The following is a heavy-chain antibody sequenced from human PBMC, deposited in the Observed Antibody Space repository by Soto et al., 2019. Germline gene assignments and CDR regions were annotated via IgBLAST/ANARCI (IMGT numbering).Heavy chain of an antibody. Sequence: GGSLRLSCAASGFTFSSYAVSWFRQAPGKGLEWVSAISGSGGSTYYADSVKGRFTISRDNSKNTLYLQMNSLRAEDTAVYYCAKDRIGYCSSTSCYTVPYWFDPWGQGTLVTVSS. J-gene: IGHJ5*02. CDR3: AKDRIGYCSSTSCYTVPYWFDP. CDR1: GFTFSSYA. CDR2: ISGSGGST. V-gene: IGHV3-23*01. D-gene: IGHD2-2*02.